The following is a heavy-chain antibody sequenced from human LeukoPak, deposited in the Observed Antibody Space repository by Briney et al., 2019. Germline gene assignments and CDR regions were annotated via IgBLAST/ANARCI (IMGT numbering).Heavy chain of an antibody. D-gene: IGHD2-21*02. CDR2: ISGNGDST. CDR3: ANNSPRYCSGDCSLDN. CDR1: GFTFSSYA. V-gene: IGHV3-23*01. Sequence: GGSLRLSCAASGFTFSSYAMTWVRQAAGKGLEWVSGISGNGDSTYYADSVKGRFTISRDKNTLYLQMNSLRAEDTAVYYRANNSPRYCSGDCSLDNWGQGTLVTVSS. J-gene: IGHJ4*02.